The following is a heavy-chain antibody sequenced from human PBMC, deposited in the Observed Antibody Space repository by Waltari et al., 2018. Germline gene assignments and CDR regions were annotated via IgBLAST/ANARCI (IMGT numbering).Heavy chain of an antibody. D-gene: IGHD2-21*01. V-gene: IGHV1-69*08. J-gene: IGHJ3*02. Sequence: QVQLVQSGAEVKKPGSSVKVSCKASGGTFSSYAISWVRQAPGQGLEWMGRIIPIFGTANYAQKFQGRVTITADKSTSTAYMELSSLRSEDTAVYYCARMHVVVVIAMMGAFDIWGQGTMVTVSS. CDR2: IIPIFGTA. CDR1: GGTFSSYA. CDR3: ARMHVVVVIAMMGAFDI.